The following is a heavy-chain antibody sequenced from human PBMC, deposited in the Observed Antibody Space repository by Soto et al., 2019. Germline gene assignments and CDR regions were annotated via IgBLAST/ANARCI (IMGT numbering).Heavy chain of an antibody. CDR2: FDPEDGET. CDR3: ATELDNYYDSSGYYFDY. Sequence: ASVKVSCKVSGYTLTELSMHWVRQAPGKGLEWMGGFDPEDGETIYAQKFQGRVTVTEDTSTDTAYMELSSLRSEDTAVYYCATELDNYYDSSGYYFDYWGQGTLVTVSS. J-gene: IGHJ4*02. CDR1: GYTLTELS. V-gene: IGHV1-24*01. D-gene: IGHD3-22*01.